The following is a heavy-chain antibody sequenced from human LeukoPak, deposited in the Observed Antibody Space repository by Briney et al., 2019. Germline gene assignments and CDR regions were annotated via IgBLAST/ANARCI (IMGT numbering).Heavy chain of an antibody. J-gene: IGHJ1*01. CDR3: ARGPTLKYFHH. V-gene: IGHV4-39*02. Sequence: GWIRQPPGKGLEWIGTIYYSGTTYYNPSLKSRVTISVDTSKNQFSLELSSMTAADTAVYYCARGPTLKYFHHWGQGTLVSVSS. CDR2: IYYSGTT.